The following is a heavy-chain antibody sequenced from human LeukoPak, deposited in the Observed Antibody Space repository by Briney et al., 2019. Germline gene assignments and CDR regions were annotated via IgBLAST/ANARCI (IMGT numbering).Heavy chain of an antibody. V-gene: IGHV1-69*06. CDR2: IIPIFGTA. J-gene: IGHJ2*01. D-gene: IGHD6-19*01. Sequence: GASVKVSCKASGGTFSSYAISWVRQAPGQGLEWMGGIIPIFGTANYAQKFQGRVTITADKSTSTAYMELSSLRSEDTAVYYCALYSSGWGSTYWYFDLWGRGTLVTVSS. CDR1: GGTFSSYA. CDR3: ALYSSGWGSTYWYFDL.